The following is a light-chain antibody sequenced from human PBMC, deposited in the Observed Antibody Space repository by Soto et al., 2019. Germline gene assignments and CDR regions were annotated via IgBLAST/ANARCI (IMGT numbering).Light chain of an antibody. CDR2: EVN. Sequence: QAVVTQPASVSGSPGQSITISCTGTSSDVGGYNLVSWYQQYPGKAPKLIIYEVNKRPSGVSYRFSGSKSGNTASLTISGLQGEDEANYYCCSHAGTASLWVFGGGTKLTVL. V-gene: IGLV2-23*02. J-gene: IGLJ3*02. CDR3: CSHAGTASLWV. CDR1: SSDVGGYNL.